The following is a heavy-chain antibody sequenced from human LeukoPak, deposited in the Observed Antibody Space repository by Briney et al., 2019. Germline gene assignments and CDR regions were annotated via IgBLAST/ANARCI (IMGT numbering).Heavy chain of an antibody. V-gene: IGHV3-74*01. CDR2: INSDGSST. CDR1: GFTFSNYW. CDR3: ALLDRGVVFDY. J-gene: IGHJ4*02. D-gene: IGHD3-10*01. Sequence: GGSLRLSCAASGFTFSNYWMHWVRQAPGKGLVWVSRINSDGSSTNYADSVKGRFTTSRDNAKNTLYLQMNSLRAEDTAVYYCALLDRGVVFDYWGQGTLVTVSS.